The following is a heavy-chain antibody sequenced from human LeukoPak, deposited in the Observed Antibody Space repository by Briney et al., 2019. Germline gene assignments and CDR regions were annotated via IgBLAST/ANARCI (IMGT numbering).Heavy chain of an antibody. CDR2: INPNSGGT. J-gene: IGHJ4*02. D-gene: IGHD2-15*01. Sequence: ASVKVSCKASGYTFTGYYMHWVRQAPGQGLEWMGWINPNSGGTNYARKFQGRVTITADKSTSTAYMELSSLRSEDTAVYYCATDPNCSGGSCYSIWGQGTLVTVSS. CDR3: ATDPNCSGGSCYSI. V-gene: IGHV1-2*02. CDR1: GYTFTGYY.